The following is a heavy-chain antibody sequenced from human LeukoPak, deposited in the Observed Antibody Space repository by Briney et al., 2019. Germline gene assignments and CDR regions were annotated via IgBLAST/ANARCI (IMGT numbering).Heavy chain of an antibody. CDR2: ISSSGSTI. V-gene: IGHV3-11*04. CDR1: GFTFSDYY. D-gene: IGHD1-26*01. CDR3: ARAPSEKGAKGLYFDY. J-gene: IGHJ4*02. Sequence: GGSLRLSCAASGFTFSDYYMSWIRQAPGKGLEWGSYISSSGSTIYYADSVKGRFTISKDNAKNSLYLQMTSLRAEDTAVYYCARAPSEKGAKGLYFDYWGQGTLVTVSS.